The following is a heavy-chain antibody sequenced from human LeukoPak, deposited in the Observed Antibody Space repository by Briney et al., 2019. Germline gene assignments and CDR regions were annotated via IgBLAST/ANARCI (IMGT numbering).Heavy chain of an antibody. CDR3: AKGAGAAPRYYYMDV. CDR1: GGTFSSYA. V-gene: IGHV1-69*05. J-gene: IGHJ6*03. D-gene: IGHD6-6*01. CDR2: IIPIFGTA. Sequence: ASVKVSCKASGGTFSSYAISWVRQAPGQGLEWMGGIIPIFGTANYAQKFQGRVTITTDESTSTAYMELSSLRSEDTAVYYCAKGAGAAPRYYYMDVWGKGTTVTVSS.